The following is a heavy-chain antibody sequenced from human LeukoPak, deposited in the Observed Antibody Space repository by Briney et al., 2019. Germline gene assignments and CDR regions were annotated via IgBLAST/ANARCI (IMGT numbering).Heavy chain of an antibody. CDR2: IKQDGSEK. CDR3: ARDGRADCSSTSCQGIYYYYYGMDV. J-gene: IGHJ6*02. V-gene: IGHV3-7*01. CDR1: GFTFSSYW. D-gene: IGHD2-2*01. Sequence: GGSLRLSCAASGFTFSSYWMSWVRQAPGKGLEWVANIKQDGSEKYYVDSVKGRFTISRDNAKNSLYLQMNSLRAEDTAVYYCARDGRADCSSTSCQGIYYYYYGMDVWGQGTTVTVSS.